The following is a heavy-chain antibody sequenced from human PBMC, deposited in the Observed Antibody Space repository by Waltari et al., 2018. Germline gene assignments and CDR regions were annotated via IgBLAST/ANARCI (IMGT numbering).Heavy chain of an antibody. Sequence: QVQLQESGPGLVKPSPTLSLTCAVSGYSISSGYYWGWIRQPPGKGLEWIGSIYHSGSTYYNPSLKSRVTISVDTSKNQFSLKLSSVTAADTAVYYCARPWSAAGPGAFDIWGQGTMVTVSS. CDR2: IYHSGST. V-gene: IGHV4-38-2*01. D-gene: IGHD6-13*01. CDR3: ARPWSAAGPGAFDI. CDR1: GYSISSGYY. J-gene: IGHJ3*02.